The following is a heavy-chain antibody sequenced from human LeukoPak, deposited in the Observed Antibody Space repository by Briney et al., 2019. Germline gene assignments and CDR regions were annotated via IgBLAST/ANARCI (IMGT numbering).Heavy chain of an antibody. CDR1: GFTFSNAW. D-gene: IGHD2-15*01. CDR2: ISNNGGYT. Sequence: GGSLRLSCAASGFTFSNAWMNWVRQAPGKGLEWVSAISNNGGYTYYADSVQGRFTISRDNSKSTLCLQMNSLRAEDTAVYYCAKQLGYCSDGSCYFPYWGQGTLVTVSS. CDR3: AKQLGYCSDGSCYFPY. J-gene: IGHJ4*02. V-gene: IGHV3-23*01.